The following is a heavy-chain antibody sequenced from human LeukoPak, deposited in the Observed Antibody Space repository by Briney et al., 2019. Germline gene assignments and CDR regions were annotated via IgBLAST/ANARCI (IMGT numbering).Heavy chain of an antibody. CDR3: AKSIDFTGYSSWDY. Sequence: GGSLRLSCAASGFTFSSYGMSWVRQAPGKGLEWVSGISGSGGSTYYADSVKGRFTISRDNSKNTLYLQIHSLRAEDTAVYYCAKSIDFTGYSSWDYWGRGTLVTVSS. D-gene: IGHD3-9*01. CDR2: ISGSGGST. CDR1: GFTFSSYG. V-gene: IGHV3-23*01. J-gene: IGHJ4*02.